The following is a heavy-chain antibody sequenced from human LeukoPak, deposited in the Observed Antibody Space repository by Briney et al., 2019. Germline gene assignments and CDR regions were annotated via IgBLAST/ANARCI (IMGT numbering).Heavy chain of an antibody. V-gene: IGHV1-18*01. CDR3: ARNEMGVFGVVITKYYYYYGMDV. CDR2: ISAYNGNT. D-gene: IGHD3-3*01. CDR1: GYTFTSYG. Sequence: ASVKVSCKASGYTFTSYGISWVRQAPGQGLEWMGWISAYNGNTNYAQKLQGRVTTTTDTSTSTAYMELRSLRSDDTAVYYCARNEMGVFGVVITKYYYYYGMDVWGQGTTVTVSS. J-gene: IGHJ6*02.